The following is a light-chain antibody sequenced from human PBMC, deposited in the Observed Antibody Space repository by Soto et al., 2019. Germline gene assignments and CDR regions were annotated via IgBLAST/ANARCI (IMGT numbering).Light chain of an antibody. V-gene: IGKV1-5*03. CDR2: TAS. CDR1: QTISSW. Sequence: DRKMTQCPATRSRNKEDRVTITCLASQTISSWLAWYQQTPGKAPKLLIYTASTLKSGAPSRFSGSGSGTEFTLTIISLQPEDFATYYCLQHKSYPRTFGQGTMVDI. CDR3: LQHKSYPRT. J-gene: IGKJ1*01.